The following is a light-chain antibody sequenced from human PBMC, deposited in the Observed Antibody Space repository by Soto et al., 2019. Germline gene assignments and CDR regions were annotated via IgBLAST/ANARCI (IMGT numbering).Light chain of an antibody. CDR3: QQYNSYSS. J-gene: IGKJ2*01. V-gene: IGKV1-5*01. CDR1: QSISSW. Sequence: DIQMTQSPSTLSASVGDRVTITCRASQSISSWLAWYQQKPGKAPKLLIYDASSLESGVPSRFGGSGSGTEFSLTISSLQPDEFATYDWQQYNSYSSFGQGTKLEIK. CDR2: DAS.